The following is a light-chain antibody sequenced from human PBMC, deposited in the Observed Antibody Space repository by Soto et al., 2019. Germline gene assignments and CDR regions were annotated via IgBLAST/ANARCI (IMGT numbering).Light chain of an antibody. V-gene: IGLV2-11*01. Sequence: QSALTQPRSVSGSPGQSVTISCTGTSSDVGGYNYVSWYQQHPGKAPKLMIYDVSKWPSGVPDRFSGSKSGNTASLTISGLQAEDEADYYCCSYAVTYYVFGTGTKVTVL. CDR1: SSDVGGYNY. J-gene: IGLJ1*01. CDR3: CSYAVTYYV. CDR2: DVS.